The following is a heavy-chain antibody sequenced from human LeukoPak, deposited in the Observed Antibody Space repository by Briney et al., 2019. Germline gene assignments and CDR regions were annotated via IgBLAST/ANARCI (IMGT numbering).Heavy chain of an antibody. J-gene: IGHJ4*02. Sequence: GGSLRLSCAASGFTFSSYAMSWVRQAPGKGLEWVSAISGSGGSTYYADSVKGRVTISADKSITTAYLQWNSLKASDTAMYYCARHASPWASGYYDFWGQGTLVTVSS. CDR1: GFTFSSYA. V-gene: IGHV3-23*01. D-gene: IGHD3-3*01. CDR2: ISGSGGST. CDR3: ARHASPWASGYYDF.